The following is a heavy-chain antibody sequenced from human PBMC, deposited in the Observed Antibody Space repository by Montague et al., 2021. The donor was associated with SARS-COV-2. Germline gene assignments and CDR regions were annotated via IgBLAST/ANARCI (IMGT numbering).Heavy chain of an antibody. CDR2: IYYTGST. CDR3: ARQVRRWLQLSPGAFDI. CDR1: GGSISSYY. J-gene: IGHJ3*02. D-gene: IGHD5-24*01. Sequence: SETLSLTCTVSGGSISSYYWSWIRQPPGKGLEWIGYIYYTGSTNYNPSLKSRVTISVDTSKNQFSLKLSSVTAADTAVYYCARQVRRWLQLSPGAFDIWGQGTMVTVSS. V-gene: IGHV4-59*08.